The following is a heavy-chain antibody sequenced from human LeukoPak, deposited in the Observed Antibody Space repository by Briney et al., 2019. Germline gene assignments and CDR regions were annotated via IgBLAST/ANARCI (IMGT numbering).Heavy chain of an antibody. CDR3: AKVLGQWTHALLFDS. Sequence: PGGSLRLSCAAPGFTFSSYAMSWVRQAPGKGLEWVSVIGASGGSTYYADSVKGRFTISRDNSKSTLYLQMNSLRTEDSAVYHCAKVLGQWTHALLFDSWGQGTLVTVSS. D-gene: IGHD6-19*01. V-gene: IGHV3-23*01. J-gene: IGHJ4*02. CDR2: IGASGGST. CDR1: GFTFSSYA.